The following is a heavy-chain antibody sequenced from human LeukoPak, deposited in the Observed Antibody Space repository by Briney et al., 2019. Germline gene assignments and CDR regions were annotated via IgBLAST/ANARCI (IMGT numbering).Heavy chain of an antibody. J-gene: IGHJ3*02. CDR2: ISSSGSTI. CDR1: GFTFSDYY. D-gene: IGHD3-22*01. Sequence: GGSLRLSCAASGFTFSDYYMSWIRQAPGKGLEWVSYISSSGSTIYYADSVKGRFTISRDNAKNSLYLQMNSLRAEDTAVYYCARGHITMIVVVDFDIWGQGTMVTVSS. V-gene: IGHV3-11*04. CDR3: ARGHITMIVVVDFDI.